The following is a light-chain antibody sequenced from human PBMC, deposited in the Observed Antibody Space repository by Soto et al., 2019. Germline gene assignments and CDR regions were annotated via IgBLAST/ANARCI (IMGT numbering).Light chain of an antibody. CDR3: LTYGDNNNHV. Sequence: QSALTQPPSASESPGQSVTISCSGTIGDVGGYYYVSWYQHHPGRAPKLLIYDVDKRPPGVPSRFSGSKSGNTASLTVSGLQADDEADYYCLTYGDNNNHVFGTGTKLTVL. CDR1: IGDVGGYYY. V-gene: IGLV2-8*01. CDR2: DVD. J-gene: IGLJ1*01.